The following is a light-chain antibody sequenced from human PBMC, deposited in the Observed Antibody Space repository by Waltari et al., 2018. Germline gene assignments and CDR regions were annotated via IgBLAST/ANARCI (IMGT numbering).Light chain of an antibody. Sequence: DIVLTQSPLTLPVTPGEPASIPCRSSQSLLHSNGFNYLDWFVQRPGQSPQLLIYLGSNRASGVPDRFTGSGSGTDFTLQISRVEAEDVGVYFCMQTTQTPWTFGQGTKVEI. CDR1: QSLLHSNGFNY. V-gene: IGKV2-28*01. CDR2: LGS. CDR3: MQTTQTPWT. J-gene: IGKJ1*01.